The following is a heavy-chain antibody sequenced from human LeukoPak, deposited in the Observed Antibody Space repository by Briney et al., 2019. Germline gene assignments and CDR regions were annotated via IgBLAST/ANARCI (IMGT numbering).Heavy chain of an antibody. D-gene: IGHD3-22*01. CDR3: ATAVVVGGG. V-gene: IGHV3-23*01. Sequence: PGGSLRLSCAASAFTFGIYSMNWVRQAPGKGLEWVSTISGSGGSTYYADSVKGRFTISRDNSKNTLYLQMKSLRADDTAVYYCATAVVVGGGWGQGTLVTVSS. CDR2: ISGSGGST. J-gene: IGHJ4*02. CDR1: AFTFGIYS.